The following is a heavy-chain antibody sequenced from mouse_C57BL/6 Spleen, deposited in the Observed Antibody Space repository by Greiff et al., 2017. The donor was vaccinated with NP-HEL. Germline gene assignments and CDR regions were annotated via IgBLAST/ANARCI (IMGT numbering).Heavy chain of an antibody. V-gene: IGHV5-16*01. Sequence: EVQLVESEGGLVQPGSSMKLSCTASGFTFSDYYMAWVRQVPEKGLEWVANINSDGSSTYYLDSLKSRFIISRDNAKNMLYLQMSSLKSEDTATYYCSRVYSNYDAMDYGGQGTSVTVSS. CDR3: SRVYSNYDAMDY. CDR2: INSDGSST. CDR1: GFTFSDYY. D-gene: IGHD2-5*01. J-gene: IGHJ4*01.